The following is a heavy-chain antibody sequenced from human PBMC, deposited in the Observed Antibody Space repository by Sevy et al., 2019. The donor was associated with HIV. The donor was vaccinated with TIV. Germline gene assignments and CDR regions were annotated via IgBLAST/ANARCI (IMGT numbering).Heavy chain of an antibody. CDR1: GFTFSDYY. J-gene: IGHJ5*02. V-gene: IGHV3-11*04. CDR3: ARGYYYGSGSYYLVRWFDP. Sequence: GGSLRLSCAASGFTFSDYYMSWIRQAPGKGLEWVSYISSSGSTIYYADSVKGRFTISRDNAKNSLYLQMNSLRAEDTAVYYCARGYYYGSGSYYLVRWFDPWGQGTLVTVSS. CDR2: ISSSGSTI. D-gene: IGHD3-10*01.